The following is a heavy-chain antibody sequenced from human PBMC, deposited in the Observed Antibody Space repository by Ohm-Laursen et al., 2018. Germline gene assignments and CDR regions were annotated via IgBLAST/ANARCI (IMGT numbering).Heavy chain of an antibody. Sequence: SETLSLTCTVSGGSLRNYYWSWIRQPPGKGLEWIGYIYYNGNPRYNPSLESRVTISVDPSKNQFSLKLSSVTAADTAVYYCARRANSAFPYYLDYWGQGTLVTVSS. J-gene: IGHJ4*02. D-gene: IGHD1-26*01. CDR3: ARRANSAFPYYLDY. V-gene: IGHV4-59*08. CDR2: IYYNGNP. CDR1: GGSLRNYY.